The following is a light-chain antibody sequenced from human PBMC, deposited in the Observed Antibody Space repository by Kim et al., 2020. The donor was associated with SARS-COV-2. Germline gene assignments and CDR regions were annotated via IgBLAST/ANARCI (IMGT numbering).Light chain of an antibody. CDR3: QSYDSSLWV. V-gene: IGLV1-40*01. CDR2: GNS. J-gene: IGLJ3*02. Sequence: PGQTVTIPCTGSSSNIGAGYDVHWYQQLPGTAPKLLLYGNSNRPSGVPDRFSGSKSGTSASLAITGLQAEDEADYYCQSYDSSLWVFGGGTQLTVL. CDR1: SSNIGAGYD.